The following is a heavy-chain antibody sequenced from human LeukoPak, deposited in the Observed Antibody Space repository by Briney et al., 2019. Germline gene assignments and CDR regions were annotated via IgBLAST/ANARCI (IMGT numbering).Heavy chain of an antibody. V-gene: IGHV1-69*13. J-gene: IGHJ5*02. D-gene: IGHD7-27*01. CDR3: ARTTNWGSEAGAWFDP. Sequence: SVKVSCKASGGTFSSYAISWVRQAPGQGLEWMGGIIPIFGTADYAQKFQGRVTITADESTSTAYMELSSLRSEDTAVYYCARTTNWGSEAGAWFDPWGQGTLVTVSS. CDR2: IIPIFGTA. CDR1: GGTFSSYA.